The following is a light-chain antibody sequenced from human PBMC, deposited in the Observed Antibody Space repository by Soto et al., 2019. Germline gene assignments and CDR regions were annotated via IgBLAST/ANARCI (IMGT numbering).Light chain of an antibody. J-gene: IGLJ3*02. V-gene: IGLV1-51*01. CDR2: DNN. CDR1: SSKIGDNY. CDR3: GTWDSSLSAGV. Sequence: QSVLTQPPSVSAAPGQKVTISCSGSSSKIGDNYVSWYQQLPGTAPKLLIYDNNKRPSGIPDRFSGSKSGTSATLGITGLQTGVEADYYCGTWDSSLSAGVFGGGTKLTVL.